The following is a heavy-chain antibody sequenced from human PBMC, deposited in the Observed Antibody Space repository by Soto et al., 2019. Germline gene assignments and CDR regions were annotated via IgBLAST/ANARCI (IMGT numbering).Heavy chain of an antibody. D-gene: IGHD3-16*01. CDR1: GGSISSGDAY. J-gene: IGHJ6*02. Sequence: PSETLSLTCTVSGGSISSGDAYWSWIRQSPGKGLEWIGYIYHRGSPYYNPSLESRVTISVDTSKNQFSLKLNSVTAADTAVYYCAREGAASHSYYYGTDVWGQGTTVTVS. CDR2: IYHRGSP. CDR3: AREGAASHSYYYGTDV. V-gene: IGHV4-30-4*01.